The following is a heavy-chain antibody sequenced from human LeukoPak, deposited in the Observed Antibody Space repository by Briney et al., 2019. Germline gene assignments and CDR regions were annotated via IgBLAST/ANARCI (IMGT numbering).Heavy chain of an antibody. Sequence: SETLSLTCTVSGGSISSGSYYWSWIRQPAGKGLEWIGRIYTSGSTIYNPSLKSRFTISVDTSKNQFSLKLSSVSAADTAVYYCARDSYDFWSGSYYYYGMDVWGQGTTVTVSS. CDR1: GGSISSGSYY. D-gene: IGHD3-3*01. CDR3: ARDSYDFWSGSYYYYGMDV. CDR2: IYTSGST. V-gene: IGHV4-61*02. J-gene: IGHJ6*02.